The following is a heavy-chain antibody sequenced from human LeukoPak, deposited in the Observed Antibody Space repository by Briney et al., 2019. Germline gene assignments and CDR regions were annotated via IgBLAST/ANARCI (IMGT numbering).Heavy chain of an antibody. CDR3: ARAVEYSWRYFDY. CDR2: ISYDGSNK. J-gene: IGHJ4*02. D-gene: IGHD6-6*01. V-gene: IGHV3-30-3*01. Sequence: GRSLRLSCAASGFTFSSYAMHWVRQAPGKGLEWVAVISYDGSNKYYADSVKGRFTISRDNSKNTLYLQMNSLRAEDTAVYYCARAVEYSWRYFDYWGQGTLVTVSS. CDR1: GFTFSSYA.